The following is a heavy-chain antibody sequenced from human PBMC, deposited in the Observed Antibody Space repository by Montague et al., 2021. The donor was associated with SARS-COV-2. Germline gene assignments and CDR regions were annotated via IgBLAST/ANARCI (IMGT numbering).Heavy chain of an antibody. J-gene: IGHJ2*01. V-gene: IGHV6-1*01. Sequence: CAISGDSVVSNIATWNGIRQSLSRGLEWLGRTYYRSKLYNDYAVSVKSRVIINPDTSNNRISLQLNSVTPEDTAVYYCARAYCGGDCYFYWYFDLWGRGTLVTVSS. D-gene: IGHD2-21*02. CDR2: TYYRSKLYN. CDR1: GDSVVSNIAT. CDR3: ARAYCGGDCYFYWYFDL.